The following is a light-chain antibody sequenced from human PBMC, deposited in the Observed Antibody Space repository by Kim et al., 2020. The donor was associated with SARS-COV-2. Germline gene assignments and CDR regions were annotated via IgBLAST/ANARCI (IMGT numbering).Light chain of an antibody. V-gene: IGKV1-5*01. J-gene: IGKJ5*01. Sequence: IQLTQSPSTLSASVGDRVTITCRASQSIGGWLAWYQQKPGKAPKLLIYDASSVESGVPSRFSCSGSGTEFTLTISSLQPDDSATYYCQHHSTYPFTFGQGTRLEIK. CDR2: DAS. CDR1: QSIGGW. CDR3: QHHSTYPFT.